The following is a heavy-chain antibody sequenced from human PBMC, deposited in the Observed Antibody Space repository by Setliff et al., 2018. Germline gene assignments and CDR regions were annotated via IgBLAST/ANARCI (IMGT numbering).Heavy chain of an antibody. CDR1: GGSFSDYY. Sequence: PSDTLSLTCTVYGGSFSDYYWGWVRQPPGKGLEWIGEINHSGSTNYIPSLKSRLTISVDTSKNQFSLKLSSVTAADTAMYYCRFWSGYYKNDYWGQGTLVTVSS. V-gene: IGHV4-34*01. CDR3: RFWSGYYKNDY. J-gene: IGHJ4*02. CDR2: INHSGST. D-gene: IGHD3-3*01.